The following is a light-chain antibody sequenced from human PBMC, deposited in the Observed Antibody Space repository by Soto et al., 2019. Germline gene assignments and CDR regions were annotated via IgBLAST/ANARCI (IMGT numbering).Light chain of an antibody. V-gene: IGKV1-33*01. CDR2: DAS. Sequence: DIQMTQSPSSLSASVGDRVTITCQASQEISNYLNWYQQKPGKAPKLLIYDASNLETGVPSRFSGSRSGSDFPFAISSLQPEDIATYYCQQYDNLPPIITFGPGTKVDIK. CDR1: QEISNY. CDR3: QQYDNLPPIIT. J-gene: IGKJ3*01.